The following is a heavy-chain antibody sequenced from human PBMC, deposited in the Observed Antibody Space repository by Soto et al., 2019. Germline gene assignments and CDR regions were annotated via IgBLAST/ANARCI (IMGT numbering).Heavy chain of an antibody. V-gene: IGHV3-30-3*01. CDR2: ISYDGSNK. CDR1: GFTFSSYA. Sequence: GGSLRLSCAASGFTFSSYAMHWVRQAPGKGLEWVAVISYDGSNKNYADSVKGRFTISRDNSKNTLYLQMNSLRAEDTAVYYCARETAGGYNFYLYFDYWGQGTLVTVSS. D-gene: IGHD6-25*01. CDR3: ARETAGGYNFYLYFDY. J-gene: IGHJ4*02.